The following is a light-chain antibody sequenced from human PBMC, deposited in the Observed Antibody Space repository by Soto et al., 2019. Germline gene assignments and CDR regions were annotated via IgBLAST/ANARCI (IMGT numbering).Light chain of an antibody. CDR3: QEFGSSAQT. CDR1: QSVSGNH. V-gene: IGKV3-20*01. Sequence: VTRCRIASQSVSGNHLAWYQQKPGQAPSLRIHGVSSRVTGIPERFSGSGSGTDFTLTIRRLAPENFAAYFCQEFGSSAQTFCQGTKV. J-gene: IGKJ1*01. CDR2: GVS.